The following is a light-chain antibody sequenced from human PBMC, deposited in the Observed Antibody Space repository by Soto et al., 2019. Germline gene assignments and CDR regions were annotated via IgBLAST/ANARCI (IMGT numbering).Light chain of an antibody. J-gene: IGLJ2*01. CDR1: SGHSNYV. CDR3: QTWDTGIRV. V-gene: IGLV4-69*01. Sequence: QPVLTQSPSASASLGASVKLTCTLSSGHSNYVIAWHQQQPEKGPRYLMKLNSDGSHSKGDGIPDRFSGSSSGAERYLTISSLQSADEADYYCQTWDTGIRVFRPGTKLTVL. CDR2: LNSDGSH.